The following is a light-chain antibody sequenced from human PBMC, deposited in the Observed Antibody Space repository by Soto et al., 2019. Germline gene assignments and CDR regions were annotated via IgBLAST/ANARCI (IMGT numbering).Light chain of an antibody. J-gene: IGKJ4*01. CDR3: QHYNSYPFT. V-gene: IGKV1-5*03. Sequence: DIQMTQSPSTLSASVGDRVTITCRASQSVSRCLAWYQKRPGKAPNLLIYKASTLESGVPSRFSGSGSGTEFTLTISSLQPDDFATYYCQHYNSYPFTFGGGTKVEIK. CDR2: KAS. CDR1: QSVSRC.